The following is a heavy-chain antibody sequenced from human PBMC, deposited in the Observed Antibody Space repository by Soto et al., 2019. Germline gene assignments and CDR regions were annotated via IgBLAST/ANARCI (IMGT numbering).Heavy chain of an antibody. CDR1: GFSFSSYG. J-gene: IGHJ6*02. Sequence: PGGSLRLSCVDSGFSFSSYGMSWVRKAPGKGLEWVANIKQDETEKYYVDSVKGRFAISRDNGKNTLYLQMNSLRAEDTAVYYCARVRTENYYGMDVWGQGTTVTVSS. CDR2: IKQDETEK. CDR3: ARVRTENYYGMDV. V-gene: IGHV3-7*05.